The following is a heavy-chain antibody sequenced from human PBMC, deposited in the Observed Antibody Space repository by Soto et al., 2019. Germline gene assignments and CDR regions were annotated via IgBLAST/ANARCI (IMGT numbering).Heavy chain of an antibody. CDR3: AREGEYYFDSSGYCFLF. Sequence: DSVKVSCKASGYTFTSYYMHWVRQAPGQGLEWMGMIDPSGGSTSYAQKFQGRVTMTRDTSTSTVYLELSSLRSEDTAVYYCAREGEYYFDSSGYCFLFWGQGTLGTVSS. CDR1: GYTFTSYY. CDR2: IDPSGGST. J-gene: IGHJ4*02. V-gene: IGHV1-46*01. D-gene: IGHD3-22*01.